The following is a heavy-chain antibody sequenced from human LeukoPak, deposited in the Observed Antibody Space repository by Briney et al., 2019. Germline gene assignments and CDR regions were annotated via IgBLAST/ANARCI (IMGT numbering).Heavy chain of an antibody. J-gene: IGHJ4*02. Sequence: ASVKVSCKASGYTLTNYFIYWVRQAPGQGLEWMGIINPSSGSTSYPQKFQGRVTMTRDTSTSTVYMELSSLRSEDTAVYYCARAYYFDTSGYYPGGDYWGQGTLVTVSS. CDR2: INPSSGST. CDR3: ARAYYFDTSGYYPGGDY. CDR1: GYTLTNYF. V-gene: IGHV1-46*01. D-gene: IGHD3-22*01.